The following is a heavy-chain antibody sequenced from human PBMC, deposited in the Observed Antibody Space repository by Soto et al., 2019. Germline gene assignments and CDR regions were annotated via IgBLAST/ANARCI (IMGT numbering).Heavy chain of an antibody. CDR3: ARAYCPQIRYFDWLLSKDWYYGMDV. D-gene: IGHD3-9*01. Sequence: SVKVSCKASGGTFSSYVISWVRQAPGQGLEWMGGIIPIFGTANYAQKFQGRVTITADKSTSTAYMELSSLRSEDTAVYYCARAYCPQIRYFDWLLSKDWYYGMDVWGQGTTVTVSS. CDR1: GGTFSSYV. CDR2: IIPIFGTA. J-gene: IGHJ6*02. V-gene: IGHV1-69*06.